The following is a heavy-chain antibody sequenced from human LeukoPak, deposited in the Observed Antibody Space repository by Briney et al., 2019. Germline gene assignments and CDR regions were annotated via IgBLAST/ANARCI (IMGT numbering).Heavy chain of an antibody. CDR3: AQGHGDYVGPFDY. D-gene: IGHD4-17*01. V-gene: IGHV3-23*01. Sequence: GGSLRLSCAVSGFTFSSYAMSWVRQAPGKGLEWVSTISGSGGNTLYADSVKGRFTISRDNSKNTLHLQMNRLRAEDTAIYSCAQGHGDYVGPFDYWGQGTLVTVSS. J-gene: IGHJ4*02. CDR2: ISGSGGNT. CDR1: GFTFSSYA.